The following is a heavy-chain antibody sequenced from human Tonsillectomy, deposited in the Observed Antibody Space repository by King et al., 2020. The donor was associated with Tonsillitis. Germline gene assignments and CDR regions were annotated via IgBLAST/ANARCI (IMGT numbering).Heavy chain of an antibody. CDR3: AGLWYYDSSGYYYIFDY. Sequence: QLQESGPGLVKPSETLSLSCTGSGGSISSSTYYWGWIRQPPGKGLGWIGNIYYSGSTDSKPSLKRRVTISVDTSKNQFSLKLSSVTAADTAVYYCAGLWYYDSSGYYYIFDYWGQGTLVTVSS. CDR2: IYYSGST. CDR1: GGSISSSTYY. V-gene: IGHV4-39*01. J-gene: IGHJ4*02. D-gene: IGHD3-22*01.